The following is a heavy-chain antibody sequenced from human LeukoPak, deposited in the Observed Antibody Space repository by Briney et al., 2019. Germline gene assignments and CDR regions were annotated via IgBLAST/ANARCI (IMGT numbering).Heavy chain of an antibody. CDR1: GFSFSNSW. J-gene: IGHJ4*02. CDR3: ARGIDGYYDY. CDR2: IKYDGSEY. Sequence: GGSLRLSCAASGFSFSNSWMSWVRQAPGKGLEWVANIKYDGSEYYYVDSVKGRFTISRDNAKNSLYLQMSSLRSEDTAVYYCARGIDGYYDYWGQGTLVTVSS. V-gene: IGHV3-7*01. D-gene: IGHD3-22*01.